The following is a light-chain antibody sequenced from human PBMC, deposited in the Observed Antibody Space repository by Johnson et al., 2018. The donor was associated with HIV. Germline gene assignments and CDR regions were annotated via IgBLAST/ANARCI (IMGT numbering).Light chain of an antibody. CDR2: KND. Sequence: QSVLTQPPSVSAAPGQKVTISCSTNSSNFGNNYVSWYQQLPGTAPKLLIYKNDKRPSGIPDRFSGSKSGTSATLAITGLHTGDEADYYCGTWDTSLSAGGLFGSGTRVTVL. V-gene: IGLV1-51*02. J-gene: IGLJ1*01. CDR3: GTWDTSLSAGGL. CDR1: SSNFGNNY.